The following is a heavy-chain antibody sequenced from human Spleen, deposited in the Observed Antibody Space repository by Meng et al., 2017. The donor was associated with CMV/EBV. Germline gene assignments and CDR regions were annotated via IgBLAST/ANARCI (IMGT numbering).Heavy chain of an antibody. CDR2: FYYTGST. CDR3: ARIHGRTLGYCSGGSCSLDY. D-gene: IGHD2-15*01. V-gene: IGHV4-39*07. J-gene: IGHJ4*02. Sequence: SETLSLTCTVSGCSISSSNYYWGWIRQPPEKGVEWVGSFYYTGSTYYNPALKSRVTMSVDTSKNQFSLKLSSVTTADTAIYYCARIHGRTLGYCSGGSCSLDYWGQGTLVTVSS. CDR1: GCSISSSNYY.